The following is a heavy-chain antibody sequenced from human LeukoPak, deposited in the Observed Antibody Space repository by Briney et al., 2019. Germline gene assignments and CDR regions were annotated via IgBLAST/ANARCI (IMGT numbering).Heavy chain of an antibody. CDR1: GYTFNTYG. J-gene: IGHJ4*02. V-gene: IGHV1-18*01. CDR2: ISAYNGDT. Sequence: GASVKVSCKASGYTFNTYGIIWVRQAPGQGLEWMGWISAYNGDTTYAQKLQGRVTLTTDASTSTAYMELRSLRSDDTAVYYCARESTGGSLEIDYWGQGTLVIVSS. CDR3: ARESTGGSLEIDY. D-gene: IGHD2-8*02.